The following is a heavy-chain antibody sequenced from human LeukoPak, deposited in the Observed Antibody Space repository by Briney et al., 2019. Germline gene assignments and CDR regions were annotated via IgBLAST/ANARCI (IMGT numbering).Heavy chain of an antibody. CDR1: GFTFSNYG. CDR3: AKTEAPAAIRAGSDY. V-gene: IGHV3-23*01. CDR2: ISGSGSAT. D-gene: IGHD2-2*02. Sequence: GGSLRLSCAASGFTFSNYGMSWVRQAPGKGLEWVSTISGSGSATYNAGSVKGRFTTSRDNTNNTLYLQMNSLRAEDTAVYYCAKTEAPAAIRAGSDYWGQGTLVTVSS. J-gene: IGHJ4*02.